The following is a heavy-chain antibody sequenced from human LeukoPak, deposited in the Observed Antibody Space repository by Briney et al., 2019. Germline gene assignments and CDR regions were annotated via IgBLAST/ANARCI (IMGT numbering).Heavy chain of an antibody. J-gene: IGHJ6*02. D-gene: IGHD3-10*01. V-gene: IGHV1-18*01. CDR2: ISAYNGNT. CDR3: ARNTIVRGKNYYYYGMDV. CDR1: GYTFTSYG. Sequence: ASVKVSCKASGYTFTSYGIRWVRQAPGQGLEWMGWISAYNGNTNYAQKLQGRVTMTTDTSTSTAYMELRSLRSDDTAVYYCARNTIVRGKNYYYYGMDVWGQGTTVTVSS.